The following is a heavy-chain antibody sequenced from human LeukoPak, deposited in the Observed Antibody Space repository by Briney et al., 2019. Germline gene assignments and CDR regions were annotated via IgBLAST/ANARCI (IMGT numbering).Heavy chain of an antibody. J-gene: IGHJ4*02. CDR2: ISYDGSNK. Sequence: GGSLRLSCAASGFTFSSYAMHWVRQAPGKGLEWVAVISYDGSNKYYADSVKGRFTISRDNAKNSLYLQMNSLRAEDTALYYCAKDIGYYYDSSGPRGSRFDYWGQGTLVTVSS. V-gene: IGHV3-30-3*01. CDR3: AKDIGYYYDSSGPRGSRFDY. CDR1: GFTFSSYA. D-gene: IGHD3-22*01.